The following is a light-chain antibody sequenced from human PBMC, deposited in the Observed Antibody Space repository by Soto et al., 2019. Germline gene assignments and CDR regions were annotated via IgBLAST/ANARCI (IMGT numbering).Light chain of an antibody. Sequence: DIQMTQAPSTLSASVGVRVTITCRASRSLTTWLAWYQQKPGKAPKLLISDASNLEGGVPSRFSGSGSGTEFTLTISSLQPDDFATYYCQHYNSYSEAFGQGTKVDIK. CDR3: QHYNSYSEA. CDR2: DAS. CDR1: RSLTTW. V-gene: IGKV1-5*01. J-gene: IGKJ1*01.